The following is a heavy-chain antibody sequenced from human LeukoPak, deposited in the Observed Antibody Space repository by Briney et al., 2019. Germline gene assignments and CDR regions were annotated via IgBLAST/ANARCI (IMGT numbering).Heavy chain of an antibody. CDR2: IYHGGST. Sequence: SETLSLTCTVSGYSISGGYYWGWIRQPPGKGLEWIGTIYHGGSTYYNPSLESRVTISLDTSKNHFSLNLTSVTAADTAVYYCARVGYYYDSGAYYYYYMDVWGKGTTVTVSS. D-gene: IGHD3-10*01. CDR3: ARVGYYYDSGAYYYYYMDV. CDR1: GYSISGGYY. J-gene: IGHJ6*03. V-gene: IGHV4-38-2*02.